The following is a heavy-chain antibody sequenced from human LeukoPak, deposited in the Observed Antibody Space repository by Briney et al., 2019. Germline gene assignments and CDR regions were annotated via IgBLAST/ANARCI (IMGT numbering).Heavy chain of an antibody. D-gene: IGHD6-6*01. J-gene: IGHJ4*02. CDR2: IYYSGST. Sequence: SETLSLTCAVYGGSFSGYYWSWIRQPPGKGLEWIGSIYYSGSTYYNPSLKSRVAISVDTSKNQFSLKLSSVTAADTAVYYCARVRDRRVYSSSSKTFDYWGQGTLVTVSS. CDR1: GGSFSGYY. CDR3: ARVRDRRVYSSSSKTFDY. V-gene: IGHV4-34*01.